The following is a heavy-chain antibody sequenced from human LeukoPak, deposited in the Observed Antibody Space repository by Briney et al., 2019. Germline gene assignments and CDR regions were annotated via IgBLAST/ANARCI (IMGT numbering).Heavy chain of an antibody. D-gene: IGHD6-19*01. Sequence: PGGSLRLSCAASGFTFSSYAMSWVRQVPGKRLEWVSAISSGAGTTGYADSVRGRFTTSRVNSKSTIYLQMNSLRVEDTAVYYCAKDLEQSYSGWSASYDAWGQGTLVTVSS. J-gene: IGHJ5*02. CDR1: GFTFSSYA. CDR2: ISSGAGTT. CDR3: AKDLEQSYSGWSASYDA. V-gene: IGHV3-23*01.